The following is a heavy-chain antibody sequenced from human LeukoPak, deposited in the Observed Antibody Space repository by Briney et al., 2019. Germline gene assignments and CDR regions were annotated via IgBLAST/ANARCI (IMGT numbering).Heavy chain of an antibody. D-gene: IGHD3-16*01. CDR2: IYYSGST. V-gene: IGHV4-59*01. CDR1: GGSISSYY. Sequence: ASETLSLTCTVSGGSISSYYWSWIRQPPGKGLEWIGYIYYSGSTNYNPSLKSRVTISVDTSKNQFSLKLSSVTAADTAVYYCARMPYRGSWFDPWGQGTLVTVSS. J-gene: IGHJ5*02. CDR3: ARMPYRGSWFDP.